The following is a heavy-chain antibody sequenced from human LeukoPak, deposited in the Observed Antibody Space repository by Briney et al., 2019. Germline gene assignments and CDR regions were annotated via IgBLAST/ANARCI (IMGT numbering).Heavy chain of an antibody. Sequence: ASVKVSCXASGYTFTSYGISWVRQAPGQGLEWMGWISAYNGNTNCAQKLQGRVTMTTDTSTSTAYMELRSLRSDDTAVYYCAREIQLWLPDYWGQGTLVTVSS. CDR1: GYTFTSYG. CDR2: ISAYNGNT. J-gene: IGHJ4*02. CDR3: AREIQLWLPDY. V-gene: IGHV1-18*01. D-gene: IGHD5-18*01.